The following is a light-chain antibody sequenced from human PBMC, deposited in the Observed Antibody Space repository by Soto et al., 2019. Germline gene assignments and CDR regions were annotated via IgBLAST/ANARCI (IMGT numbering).Light chain of an antibody. Sequence: EIVLTQSPATLSVSPGERATLSCRASQSISSLLAWYQQIPGQAPRLLIYGASIRAAGIPARFTGSESGTEFTLSISSLQSEDFAVYYCQQYDDWPWTFGHGTKVDI. CDR2: GAS. CDR3: QQYDDWPWT. CDR1: QSISSL. J-gene: IGKJ1*01. V-gene: IGKV3-15*01.